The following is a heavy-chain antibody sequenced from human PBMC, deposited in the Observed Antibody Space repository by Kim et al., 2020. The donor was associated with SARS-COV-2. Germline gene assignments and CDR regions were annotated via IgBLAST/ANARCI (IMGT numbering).Heavy chain of an antibody. V-gene: IGHV3-30*01. D-gene: IGHD2-2*01. Sequence: GRLTRSRDNSKNTLYLQMNSLRAEDTAVYYCARDPGAADIVVVPAAPDYWGQGTLVTVSS. CDR3: ARDPGAADIVVVPAAPDY. J-gene: IGHJ4*02.